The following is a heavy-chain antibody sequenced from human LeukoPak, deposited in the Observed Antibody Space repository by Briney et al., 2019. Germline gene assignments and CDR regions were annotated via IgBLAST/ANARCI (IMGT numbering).Heavy chain of an antibody. CDR3: AKDPRVGSRVATPCH. Sequence: GGSLRLSCAASGFTFTSYATSWVRQAPGKGLEWVSAISGSGGSTYYADSVKGRFTISRDNSKSTLFLQMNSLRAEDTAVYYCAKDPRVGSRVATPCHWGQGTLVTVSS. CDR2: ISGSGGST. CDR1: GFTFTSYA. J-gene: IGHJ4*02. V-gene: IGHV3-23*01. D-gene: IGHD5-24*01.